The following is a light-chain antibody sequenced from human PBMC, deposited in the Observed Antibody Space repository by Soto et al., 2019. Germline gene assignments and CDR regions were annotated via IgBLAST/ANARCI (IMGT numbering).Light chain of an antibody. CDR1: SSNVGADYH. V-gene: IGLV1-40*01. CDR2: GNT. CDR3: QSYDTSLRAYV. J-gene: IGLJ1*01. Sequence: QSVLTQPPSVSGAPGQRVTIFCAGSSSNVGADYHVHWYQQLPGTAPRLLIYGNTNPPSGVPGRFSGSKSGTSASLAITGLQAEDEADYYCQSYDTSLRAYVFGSGTKLTVL.